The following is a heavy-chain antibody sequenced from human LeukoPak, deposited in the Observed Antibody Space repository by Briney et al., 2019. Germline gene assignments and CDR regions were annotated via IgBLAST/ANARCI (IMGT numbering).Heavy chain of an antibody. CDR1: GYTFTSYA. CDR2: INTNTGNP. V-gene: IGHV7-4-1*02. CDR3: ARVYYDSNEAAFDI. Sequence: ASVKVSCKASGYTFTSYAMNWVRQAPGQGLEWMGWINTNTGNPTYAQGFTGRFVFSLDTSVSTAYLQISSLKAEDTAVYYCARVYYDSNEAAFDIWGQGTMVTVPS. D-gene: IGHD3-22*01. J-gene: IGHJ3*02.